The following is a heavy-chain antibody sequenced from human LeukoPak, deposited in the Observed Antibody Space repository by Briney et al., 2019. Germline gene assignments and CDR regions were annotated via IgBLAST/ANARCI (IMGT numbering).Heavy chain of an antibody. CDR1: GFTFSSYA. CDR3: ARDARLIYYYDSGSYVDY. D-gene: IGHD3-10*01. J-gene: IGHJ4*02. V-gene: IGHV3-30-3*01. Sequence: GGSLRLSCAASGFTFSSYAMHWVRQAPGKGLEWVAVISYDGSNKYYADSVKGRFTISRDNSKNTLYLQMNSLRAEDTAVYYCARDARLIYYYDSGSYVDYWGQGTLVIVSS. CDR2: ISYDGSNK.